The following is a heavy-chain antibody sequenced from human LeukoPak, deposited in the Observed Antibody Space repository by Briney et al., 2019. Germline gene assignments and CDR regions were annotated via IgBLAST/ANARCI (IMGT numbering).Heavy chain of an antibody. V-gene: IGHV3-21*01. Sequence: PGGSLRLSCAASGFTFSSYSMNWVRLAPGKGLEWVSSISSSSSYIYYADSVKGRFTISRDNAKNSLYLQMNSLRAEDTAVYYCARDDRWELSNYYGMDVWGQGTTVTVSS. CDR2: ISSSSSYI. CDR3: ARDDRWELSNYYGMDV. J-gene: IGHJ6*02. D-gene: IGHD1-26*01. CDR1: GFTFSSYS.